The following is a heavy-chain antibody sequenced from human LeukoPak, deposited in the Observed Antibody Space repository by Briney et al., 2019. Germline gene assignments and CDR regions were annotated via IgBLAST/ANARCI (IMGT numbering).Heavy chain of an antibody. D-gene: IGHD3-3*01. CDR2: ISAYNGNT. CDR1: GYTFTSYG. CDR3: ARVQHFGVFPYYFYY. J-gene: IGHJ4*02. V-gene: IGHV1-18*01. Sequence: GASVKVSCKASGYTFTSYGISWVRQAPGQGLEWMGWISAYNGNTNYAQKLQGRVTMTTDTSTSTAYMELRSLRSDDTAVYYCARVQHFGVFPYYFYYWGQGTLVTVSS.